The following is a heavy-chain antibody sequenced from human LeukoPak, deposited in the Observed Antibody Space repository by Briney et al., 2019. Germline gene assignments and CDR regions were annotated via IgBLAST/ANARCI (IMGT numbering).Heavy chain of an antibody. Sequence: SETLSLTCTVSGGSISSYHWSWIRQPPGKGLECIGYIYYSGSTNYNPSLKSRVTISVDTSKNQFSLKLSSVTAADTAVYYCARAVSARSGYYYVRNWGQGTLVTVSS. V-gene: IGHV4-59*08. D-gene: IGHD3-22*01. CDR2: IYYSGST. CDR1: GGSISSYH. CDR3: ARAVSARSGYYYVRN. J-gene: IGHJ4*02.